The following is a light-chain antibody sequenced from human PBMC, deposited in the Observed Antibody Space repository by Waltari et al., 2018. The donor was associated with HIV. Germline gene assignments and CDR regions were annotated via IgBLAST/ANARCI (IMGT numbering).Light chain of an antibody. V-gene: IGKV3-15*01. Sequence: IVMTQSPATLSVSPGERATLSCRASQSVSNNLACYQQKPGQDPRLLIYGESTRAAGIAARFSGSGSGTEFTLTISSLQSEDFALYYCQQYNNWPRTFGQGTKVEIK. J-gene: IGKJ1*01. CDR3: QQYNNWPRT. CDR1: QSVSNN. CDR2: GES.